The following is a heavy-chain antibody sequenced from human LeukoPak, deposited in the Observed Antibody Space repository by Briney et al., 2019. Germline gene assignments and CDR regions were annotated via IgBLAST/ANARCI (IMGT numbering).Heavy chain of an antibody. V-gene: IGHV4-61*02. CDR2: IYTSGST. CDR1: GGSISSGSYY. D-gene: IGHD3-22*01. CDR3: ARAVYYYDSSGYAYYFDY. J-gene: IGHJ4*02. Sequence: SQTLSLTCTVSGGSISSGSYYWSWIRQPAGTGLEWIGRIYTSGSTNYNPSLKSRVTISVDTSKNQFSLKLSSVTAADTAVYYCARAVYYYDSSGYAYYFDYWGQGTLVTVSS.